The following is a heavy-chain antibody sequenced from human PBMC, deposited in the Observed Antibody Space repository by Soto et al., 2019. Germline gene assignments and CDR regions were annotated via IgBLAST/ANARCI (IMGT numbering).Heavy chain of an antibody. CDR1: GGSISSYY. CDR2: IYYSGST. D-gene: IGHD4-17*01. Sequence: SETLSLTCTVSGGSISSYYWSWIRQPPGKGLEWIGYIYYSGSTNYNPSLKSRVTISVDTSKNHFSLKLSSVTAADTAVYYCARLTEDNTVTTSVDDAFDIWGQGTMVTVS. V-gene: IGHV4-59*01. CDR3: ARLTEDNTVTTSVDDAFDI. J-gene: IGHJ3*02.